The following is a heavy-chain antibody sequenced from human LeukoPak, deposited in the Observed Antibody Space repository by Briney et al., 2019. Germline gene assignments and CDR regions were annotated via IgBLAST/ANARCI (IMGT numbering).Heavy chain of an antibody. CDR3: ARVSRFYYDSSGDFDY. Sequence: ASVKDSCKASGYTLTDYYMHWVRHAPEQGLEWMGWITPNSGATKYAQTSRGRVSMTRDTSINTAYMELSRLRSDDTAIYYCARVSRFYYDSSGDFDYWGQGTLVTVSS. D-gene: IGHD3-22*01. J-gene: IGHJ4*02. CDR1: GYTLTDYY. CDR2: ITPNSGAT. V-gene: IGHV1-2*02.